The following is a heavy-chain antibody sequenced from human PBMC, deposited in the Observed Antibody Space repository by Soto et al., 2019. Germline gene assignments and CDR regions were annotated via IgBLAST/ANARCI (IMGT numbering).Heavy chain of an antibody. CDR1: GGSISSGDYS. Sequence: SETLSLTCTVSGGSISSGDYSWSWLRQPPGKGLEWIGYIYYSGSTYYNPSLKSRVTISVDTSTNQFSLKLSSVTAADTAVYYCARSYYGDYAWFDPWGQGTLVTVSS. CDR3: ARSYYGDYAWFDP. CDR2: IYYSGST. D-gene: IGHD4-17*01. J-gene: IGHJ5*02. V-gene: IGHV4-30-4*01.